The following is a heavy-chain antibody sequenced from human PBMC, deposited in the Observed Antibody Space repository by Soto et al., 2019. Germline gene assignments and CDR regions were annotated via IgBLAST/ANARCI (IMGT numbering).Heavy chain of an antibody. CDR1: GDSGGFISSSSYH. CDR2: IYYSGST. V-gene: IGHV4-39*01. CDR3: ASHPPYGPLDY. Sequence: QLQLQESGPGLVKPSETLSLTCTVSGDSGGFISSSSYHWGWIRQPPGKGLEWIGNIYYSGSTYYNPSLKTRVTISGDTSKNPSSLRLTSVTAADTAVYYCASHPPYGPLDYWGQGTLVTVSS. D-gene: IGHD4-17*01. J-gene: IGHJ4*02.